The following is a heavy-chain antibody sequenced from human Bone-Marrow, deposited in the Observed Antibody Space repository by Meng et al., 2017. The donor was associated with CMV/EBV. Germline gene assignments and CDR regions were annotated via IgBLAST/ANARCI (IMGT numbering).Heavy chain of an antibody. CDR1: GGSISSYY. J-gene: IGHJ4*02. V-gene: IGHV4-4*07. CDR2: IYTSGST. D-gene: IGHD3-16*02. Sequence: QVQLPESGTALVKPSEXLSLTCTXSGGSISSYYWSWTRQPAGKGLEWIGRIYTSGSTNYNPSLKSRVTMSVDTSKNQFSLKLSSVTAADTAVYYCARAMITFGGVIAPFDYWGQGTLVTVSA. CDR3: ARAMITFGGVIAPFDY.